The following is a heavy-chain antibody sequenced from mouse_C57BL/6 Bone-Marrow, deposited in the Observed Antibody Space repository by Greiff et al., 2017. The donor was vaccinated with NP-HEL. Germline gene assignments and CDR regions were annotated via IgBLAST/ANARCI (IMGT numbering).Heavy chain of an antibody. CDR2: IYPGDGDT. V-gene: IGHV1-80*01. Sequence: QVQLQQSGAELVKPGASVKISCKASGYAFSSYWMNWVKERPGKGLEWIGQIYPGDGDTKYNGKFKGKATLTADKSSSTAYMQVSSLTAEDSAVYFWSRGEYGSSGCGYAMDYWGQGTSVTVSS. CDR3: SRGEYGSSGCGYAMDY. D-gene: IGHD1-1*01. CDR1: GYAFSSYW. J-gene: IGHJ4*01.